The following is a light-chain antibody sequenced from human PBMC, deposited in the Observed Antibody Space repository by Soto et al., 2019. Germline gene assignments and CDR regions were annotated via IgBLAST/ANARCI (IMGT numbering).Light chain of an antibody. CDR3: SSYTSSSTRV. CDR2: DVS. CDR1: SSDVGGYNY. V-gene: IGLV2-14*01. Sequence: QSVLTQPASVSGSPGQSITISCTVTSSDVGGYNYVSWYQQHPGKAPKLMIYDVSNRPSGVSNRFSGSKSGNTASLTISGLQAEDEADYYCSSYTSSSTRVFGGGTERTVL. J-gene: IGLJ2*01.